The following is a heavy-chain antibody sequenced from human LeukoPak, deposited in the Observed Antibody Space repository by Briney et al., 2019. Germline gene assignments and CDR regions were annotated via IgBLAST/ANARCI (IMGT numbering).Heavy chain of an antibody. J-gene: IGHJ4*02. CDR1: GGSVSSGGYY. CDR2: IYHSGST. D-gene: IGHD1-14*01. V-gene: IGHV4-30-2*01. CDR3: AREGDNRSPKTFFL. Sequence: SETLSLTCTVSGGSVSSGGYYWSWIRQPPGKGLEWIGYIYHSGSTYYNPSLKSRVTISVDTSKNQFSLKLSSVTAADTAVYYCAREGDNRSPKTFFLWGQGTLVTVSS.